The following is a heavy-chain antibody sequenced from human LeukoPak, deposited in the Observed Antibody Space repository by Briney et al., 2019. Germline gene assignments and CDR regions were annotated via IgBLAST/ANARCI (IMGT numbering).Heavy chain of an antibody. J-gene: IGHJ4*02. Sequence: GGSLRLSCAASGFTFSSYAMSWVRQAPGKGLEWVSAISGSGGSTYYADSVKGRFTISRDNSKNTLYLQMNSLRAEDTAVYYCARDVGGQKRYFDYWGQGTLVTVSS. CDR3: ARDVGGQKRYFDY. CDR1: GFTFSSYA. V-gene: IGHV3-23*01. D-gene: IGHD1-26*01. CDR2: ISGSGGST.